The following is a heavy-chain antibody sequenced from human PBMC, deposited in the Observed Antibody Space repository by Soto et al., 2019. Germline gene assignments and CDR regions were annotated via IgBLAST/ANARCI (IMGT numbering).Heavy chain of an antibody. Sequence: SETLALTCTVSGGSIGSYYWCWIRQPPGKGLEWIGYIYYSGSTNYNPSLKSRVTISVDTSKNQFSLKLSSVTAADTAVYYCARLRPRYNYRCLDPWGQRTLVTVSS. CDR1: GGSIGSYY. J-gene: IGHJ5*02. CDR2: IYYSGST. CDR3: ARLRPRYNYRCLDP. D-gene: IGHD5-12*01. V-gene: IGHV4-59*01.